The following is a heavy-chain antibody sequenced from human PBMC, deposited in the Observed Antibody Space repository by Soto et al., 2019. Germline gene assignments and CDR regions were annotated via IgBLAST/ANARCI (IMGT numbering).Heavy chain of an antibody. V-gene: IGHV4-59*12. CDR2: IYYSGST. Sequence: SETLSLTCTVSGGSISSYYWSWIRQPPGKGLEWIGYIYYSGSTNYNPSLKGRVTISVDTSKNQFSLKLSSVTAADTAVYYCARAADFDDSAFDIWGQGTMVPVSS. D-gene: IGHD2-15*01. J-gene: IGHJ3*02. CDR3: ARAADFDDSAFDI. CDR1: GGSISSYY.